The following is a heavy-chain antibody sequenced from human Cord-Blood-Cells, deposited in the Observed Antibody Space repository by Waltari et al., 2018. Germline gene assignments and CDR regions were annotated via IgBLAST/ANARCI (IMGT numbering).Heavy chain of an antibody. CDR2: MKRKTGGGTT. CDR3: TTDCSGGSCYHFDY. CDR1: GFTFSNAW. Sequence: EVQLVESGGGLVKPGGSLRLSCAASGFTFSNAWMSWVRQAPGKGLEWVGHMKRKTGGGTTDYAAPVKGRFTISREDSKNTLYLQMNSLKTEDTAVYYCTTDCSGGSCYHFDYWGQGTLVTVSS. D-gene: IGHD2-15*01. J-gene: IGHJ4*02. V-gene: IGHV3-15*01.